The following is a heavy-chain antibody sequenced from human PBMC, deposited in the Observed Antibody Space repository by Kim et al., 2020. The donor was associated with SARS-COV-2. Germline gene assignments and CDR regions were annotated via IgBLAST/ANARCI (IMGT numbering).Heavy chain of an antibody. V-gene: IGHV5-51*01. J-gene: IGHJ5*02. D-gene: IGHD2-15*01. CDR1: GYSFTNYW. Sequence: GESLKISCKGSGYSFTNYWIGWVRQMPGKGLEWMGIIHPGDSDTRYSPSFQGQVTISADKSISTAYLQWSSLKASDTAMCYCARASYCSGGSCYGNFDWFDPWGQGTLVTVSS. CDR3: ARASYCSGGSCYGNFDWFDP. CDR2: IHPGDSDT.